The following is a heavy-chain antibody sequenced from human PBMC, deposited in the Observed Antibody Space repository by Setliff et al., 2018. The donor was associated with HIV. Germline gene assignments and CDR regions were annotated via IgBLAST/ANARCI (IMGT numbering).Heavy chain of an antibody. J-gene: IGHJ3*02. Sequence: GESLKISCKGSGYYFTTFWIAWVRQMPGKGLEWMGFIYPGDSHTTYSPSFQGQVTISVDTSVSTAYLQWSSLKASDTAMYFCATHTLNHAFDIWGLGTMVTVSS. CDR1: GYYFTTFW. CDR3: ATHTLNHAFDI. CDR2: IYPGDSHT. V-gene: IGHV5-51*01.